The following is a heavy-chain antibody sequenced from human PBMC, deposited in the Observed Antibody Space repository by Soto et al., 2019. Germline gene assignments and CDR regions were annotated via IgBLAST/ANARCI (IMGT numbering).Heavy chain of an antibody. V-gene: IGHV1-2*02. D-gene: IGHD3-16*01. Sequence: SVKVSCKASGYTFTGYYVDWVRQAPGQGLEWMGWINSYSGGTNFAQKFQGRVTMTRDTSISTAYMDLTRLTPDDTAVYYCARGRTTGIDYWGQGTLVTVSS. CDR1: GYTFTGYY. CDR3: ARGRTTGIDY. J-gene: IGHJ4*02. CDR2: INSYSGGT.